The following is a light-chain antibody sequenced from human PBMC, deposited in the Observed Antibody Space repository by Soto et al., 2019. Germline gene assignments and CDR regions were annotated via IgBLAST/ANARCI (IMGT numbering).Light chain of an antibody. Sequence: EIVLTQSPGTLSLSPGERATLSCRASQSVSSSYLAWYQQKPGQAPRPLIYGASSRAIGIPDRFSSSGSGTGFSPTISRLEPEDFAVYYCQQYGSSPWTFGQGTKVEIQ. J-gene: IGKJ1*01. CDR1: QSVSSSY. CDR2: GAS. V-gene: IGKV3-20*01. CDR3: QQYGSSPWT.